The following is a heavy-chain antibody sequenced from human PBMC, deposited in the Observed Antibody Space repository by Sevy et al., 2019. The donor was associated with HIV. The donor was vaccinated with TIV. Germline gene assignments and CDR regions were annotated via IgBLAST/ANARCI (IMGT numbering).Heavy chain of an antibody. CDR1: GFTFSSYS. D-gene: IGHD2-15*01. Sequence: GGSLRLSCAASGFTFSSYSMNWVRQAPGKGLEWVSSISSSSYIYYADSVKGRFTISRDNAKNSLYLQMNSLRAEDTAVYYCARDRRGGNSVYWGQGTLVTVSS. CDR2: ISSSSYI. J-gene: IGHJ4*02. CDR3: ARDRRGGNSVY. V-gene: IGHV3-21*01.